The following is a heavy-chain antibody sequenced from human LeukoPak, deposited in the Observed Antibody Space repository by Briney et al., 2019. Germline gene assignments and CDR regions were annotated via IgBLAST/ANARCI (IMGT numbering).Heavy chain of an antibody. V-gene: IGHV3-33*01. CDR1: GFTFSSYG. CDR3: ATGNCGGDCYSQSHYYYYYMDV. Sequence: GRSLRLSCTASGFTFSSYGMHWVRQAPGKGLEWVAVIWYDGSNKYYADSVKGRFTISRDNSKNTLYLQMNSLRAEDTAVYYCATGNCGGDCYSQSHYYYYYMDVWGKGTTVTVSS. CDR2: IWYDGSNK. J-gene: IGHJ6*03. D-gene: IGHD2-21*02.